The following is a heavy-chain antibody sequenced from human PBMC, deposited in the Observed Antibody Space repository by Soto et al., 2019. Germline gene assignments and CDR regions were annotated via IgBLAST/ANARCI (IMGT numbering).Heavy chain of an antibody. CDR1: GYTFTSYG. CDR2: ISAYNGNT. CDR3: ARVGGSSLQPPYYYYYMDV. Sequence: ASVKVSCKASGYTFTSYGISWVRQAPGQGLEWMGWISAYNGNTNYAQKLQGRVTMTTDTSTSTAYMELRSLRSDDTAVYYCARVGGSSLQPPYYYYYMDVWGKGTTVTVSS. V-gene: IGHV1-18*01. J-gene: IGHJ6*03. D-gene: IGHD6-13*01.